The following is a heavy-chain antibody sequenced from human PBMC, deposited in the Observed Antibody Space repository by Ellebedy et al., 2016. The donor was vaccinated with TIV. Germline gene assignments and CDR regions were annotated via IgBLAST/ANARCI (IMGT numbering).Heavy chain of an antibody. Sequence: MPSETLSLTCAVSGVFISNYYWTWIRQSPETGLEWIGYIYHSGSNGSNPSLKSRVTISIDTPKNQFSLKLNSVAATDTAVYYRARGATFPYYFDSWGRGLLVTVSS. CDR3: ARGATFPYYFDS. V-gene: IGHV4-59*01. J-gene: IGHJ4*02. CDR1: GVFISNYY. D-gene: IGHD2/OR15-2a*01. CDR2: IYHSGSN.